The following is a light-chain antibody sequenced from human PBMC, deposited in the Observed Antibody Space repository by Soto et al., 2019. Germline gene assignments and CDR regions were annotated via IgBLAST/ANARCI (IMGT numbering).Light chain of an antibody. CDR2: GAS. Sequence: EIVLTQSPGTLSLSPGERATLSCRASQSVSSNFVAWYQEKPGQAPRLLIYGASSRATGIPDRFSSSGSGTDFTLTISRLEPEDFAVYYCRQYGRSLASAIGGGTKVEIK. CDR1: QSVSSNF. CDR3: RQYGRSLASA. J-gene: IGKJ4*01. V-gene: IGKV3-20*01.